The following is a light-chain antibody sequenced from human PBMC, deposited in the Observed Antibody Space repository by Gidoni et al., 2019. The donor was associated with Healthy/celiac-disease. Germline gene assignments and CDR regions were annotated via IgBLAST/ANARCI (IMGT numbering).Light chain of an antibody. Sequence: DIQMTQSPSSLSASVGDRVTITCQASQDISNYLNWYQQKPGKAPKLLIYDASNLETGVPSRVSGSGSGTDFTFTISSLQPEDIATYYCQQYDNLPCFGGGTKVEIK. J-gene: IGKJ4*01. CDR1: QDISNY. CDR2: DAS. V-gene: IGKV1-33*01. CDR3: QQYDNLPC.